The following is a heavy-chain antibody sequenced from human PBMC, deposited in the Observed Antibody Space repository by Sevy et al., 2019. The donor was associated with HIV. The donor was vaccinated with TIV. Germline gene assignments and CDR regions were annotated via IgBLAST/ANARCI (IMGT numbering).Heavy chain of an antibody. V-gene: IGHV3-30*02. D-gene: IGHD3-3*01. CDR1: GFTLSTYG. CDR2: IRYDGSNK. J-gene: IGHJ6*02. CDR3: ARDRLGITISAEWGGGMDV. Sequence: GGSLRLSCAASGFTLSTYGIHWVRQAPGKGLEWVAVIRYDGSNKYYADSVKGRFTISRDNSKNKLYLQMNSLRAEDTAVYYCARDRLGITISAEWGGGMDVWGQGTTVTVSS.